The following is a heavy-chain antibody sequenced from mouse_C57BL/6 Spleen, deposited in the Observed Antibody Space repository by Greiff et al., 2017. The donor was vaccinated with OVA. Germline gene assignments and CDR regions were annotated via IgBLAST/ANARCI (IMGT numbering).Heavy chain of an antibody. CDR1: GYTFTSYT. J-gene: IGHJ2*01. V-gene: IGHV1-4*01. CDR3: AYSNYFDY. CDR2: INPSSGYT. D-gene: IGHD2-5*01. Sequence: VQLQQSGAELARPGASVKMSCKASGYTFTSYTMHWVKQRPGQGLEWIGYINPSSGYTKYNQKFKDKATLTADKSSSTAYMQLSSLTSEDSAVYYCAYSNYFDYWGQGTTLTVSS.